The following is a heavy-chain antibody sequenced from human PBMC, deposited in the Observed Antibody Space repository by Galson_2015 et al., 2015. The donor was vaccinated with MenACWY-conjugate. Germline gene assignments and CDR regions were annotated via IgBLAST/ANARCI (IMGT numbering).Heavy chain of an antibody. V-gene: IGHV4-59*01. J-gene: IGHJ4*02. CDR3: ARGVAMVRGIITPPFFDS. CDR2: MYYSGST. CDR1: GGSISSNY. Sequence: ETLSLTCTVSGGSISSNYWSWIRQPPGKGLEWIGYMYYSGSTNYNPSLKSRVTISVDTSKNQFSLRLSSVTAADTAVYYCARGVAMVRGIITPPFFDSWGQGTLVTVSS. D-gene: IGHD3-10*01.